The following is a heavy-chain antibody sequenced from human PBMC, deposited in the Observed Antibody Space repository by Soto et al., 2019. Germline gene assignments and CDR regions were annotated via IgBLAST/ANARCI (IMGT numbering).Heavy chain of an antibody. V-gene: IGHV1-69*04. CDR1: GGTFSNHT. J-gene: IGHJ6*04. CDR3: ARVPPFGTVSKRFCYGLTV. Sequence: QVQLVQSGAEVKKPGSSVKVSCKASGGTFSNHTISWVRQAPGQGLEWMGRIIPILGVANYAQKFQGRVTNTTDKAATTSSMEMSSVRSAGTGVYCCARVPPFGTVSKRFCYGLTVGAKGTTLTASS. D-gene: IGHD3-9*01. CDR2: IIPILGVA.